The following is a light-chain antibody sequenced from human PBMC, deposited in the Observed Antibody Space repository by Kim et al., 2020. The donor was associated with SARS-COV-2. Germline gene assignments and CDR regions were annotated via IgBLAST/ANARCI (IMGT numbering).Light chain of an antibody. CDR2: GAS. Sequence: DIQMTQSPSTLSASIGDRVTITCRASQSVRTYLNWYQQKPGKAPRLLIYGASSLLSGVPPRFTGSGSGTDFTFTITRLQPADFETYYCQQSYTASWTFGQGTKLEI. V-gene: IGKV1-39*01. CDR1: QSVRTY. CDR3: QQSYTASWT. J-gene: IGKJ1*01.